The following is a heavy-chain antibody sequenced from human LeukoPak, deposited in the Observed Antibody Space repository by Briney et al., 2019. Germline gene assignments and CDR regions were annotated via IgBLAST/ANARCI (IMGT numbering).Heavy chain of an antibody. Sequence: GGSLRLSCAASGFTFSSYWMSWVRQAPGKGLEWVANIKQDGSEKYYVDSVKGRFTISRDNAKNSLYLQMNSLRAEDTAVYYCARDRSHYVTAAYYYGMDVWGQGTTVTVSS. J-gene: IGHJ6*02. D-gene: IGHD3-16*01. V-gene: IGHV3-7*01. CDR2: IKQDGSEK. CDR1: GFTFSSYW. CDR3: ARDRSHYVTAAYYYGMDV.